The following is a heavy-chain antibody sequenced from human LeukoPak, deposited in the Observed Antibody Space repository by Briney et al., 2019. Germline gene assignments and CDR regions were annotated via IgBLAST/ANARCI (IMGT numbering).Heavy chain of an antibody. D-gene: IGHD3-9*01. CDR1: GGSISSNSYY. CDR3: ARRGYHILRGYYPDV. CDR2: IYYAGSA. Sequence: PSETLSLTCTVSGGSISSNSYYWGWIRQPPGKGLEWIGTIYYAGSAYYNPSLKSRVTISVDTYKTQLSLKLSSVTAADTAVYYCARRGYHILRGYYPDVWGKGTTVTVSS. J-gene: IGHJ6*04. V-gene: IGHV4-39*01.